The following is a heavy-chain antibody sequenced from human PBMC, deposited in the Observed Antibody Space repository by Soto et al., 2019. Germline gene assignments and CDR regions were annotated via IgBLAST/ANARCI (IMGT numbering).Heavy chain of an antibody. CDR3: ARDDRVESSSWYDYFDY. J-gene: IGHJ4*02. CDR2: IIPIFGTA. D-gene: IGHD6-13*01. Sequence: SVKVSCKASGGTFSSYAISWVRQAPGQGLEWMGGIIPIFGTANYAQKFQGRVTITADESTSTAYMELSSLRSEDTAVYYCARDDRVESSSWYDYFDYWGQGTLVTVSS. V-gene: IGHV1-69*13. CDR1: GGTFSSYA.